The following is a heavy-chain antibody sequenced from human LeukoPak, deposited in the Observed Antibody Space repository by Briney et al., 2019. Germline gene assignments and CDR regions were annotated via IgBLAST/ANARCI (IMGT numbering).Heavy chain of an antibody. CDR1: GFTFDDYG. CDR2: INWNGGST. D-gene: IGHD3-22*01. V-gene: IGHV3-20*04. CDR3: ASHSGYYYDSSPL. Sequence: PGGSLRLSCAASGFTFDDYGMSWVRQAPGKGLEWVSGINWNGGSTGYADSVKGRFTISRDNAKNSLHLQMNSLRAEDTALYYCASHSGYYYDSSPLWGQGTLVTVSS. J-gene: IGHJ4*02.